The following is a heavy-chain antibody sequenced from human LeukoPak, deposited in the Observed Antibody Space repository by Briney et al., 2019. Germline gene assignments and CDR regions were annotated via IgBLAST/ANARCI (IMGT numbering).Heavy chain of an antibody. J-gene: IGHJ2*01. CDR2: ISDSGANT. V-gene: IGHV3-23*01. Sequence: GGSLRLSCAASGFTFSTYAMSWVRQAPGKGLEWVSTISDSGANTYYADPVRGRFTISRDNSKNTLYLQKNSLRADDTAIYYCAKSMTLQWRGFFDLWGRGTHVTVSS. CDR1: GFTFSTYA. CDR3: AKSMTLQWRGFFDL. D-gene: IGHD6-19*01.